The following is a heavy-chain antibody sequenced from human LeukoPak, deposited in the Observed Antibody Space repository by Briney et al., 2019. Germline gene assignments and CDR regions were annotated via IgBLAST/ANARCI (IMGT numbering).Heavy chain of an antibody. CDR1: GYTLTELA. CDR2: LDPGGGET. D-gene: IGHD2-21*02. Sequence: ASVKVSCKVSGYTLTELAIHWVRQAPGKGLEWMGGLDPGGGETIYAQKFQGRVTMTEDTSTDTAYLELTSLRSEDTAVYYCATMARYCGGDCRFTDWFDPWGQGTLVTVSS. CDR3: ATMARYCGGDCRFTDWFDP. V-gene: IGHV1-24*01. J-gene: IGHJ5*02.